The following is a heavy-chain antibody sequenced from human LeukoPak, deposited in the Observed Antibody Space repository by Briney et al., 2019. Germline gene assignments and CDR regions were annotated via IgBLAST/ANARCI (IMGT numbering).Heavy chain of an antibody. J-gene: IGHJ5*02. CDR1: GFTFSSYW. V-gene: IGHV3-7*01. CDR3: ARHHRHRGPYCGGDCYSRWFDP. D-gene: IGHD2-21*02. Sequence: PGGSLRLSCAASGFTFSSYWMSWVRQAPGKGLEWVANIKQDGSEKYYVDFVKGRFTISRDNAKNSLYLQMNSLRAEDTAVYYCARHHRHRGPYCGGDCYSRWFDPWGQGTLVTVSS. CDR2: IKQDGSEK.